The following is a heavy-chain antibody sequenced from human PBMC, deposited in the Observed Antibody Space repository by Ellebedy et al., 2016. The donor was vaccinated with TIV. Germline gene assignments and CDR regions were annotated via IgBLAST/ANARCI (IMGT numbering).Heavy chain of an antibody. V-gene: IGHV3-48*04. CDR2: IKPDSRTI. CDR1: GFIFSDFS. D-gene: IGHD5-24*01. CDR3: ARDNFGGEMATILDY. Sequence: GGSLRLXXAASGFIFSDFSMNWVRQAPGKGLEWLSYIKPDSRTIDYADFVKGRFTISRDNANNSLYLQMNSLRAEDTAVYYCARDNFGGEMATILDYWGQGNLVTVSS. J-gene: IGHJ4*02.